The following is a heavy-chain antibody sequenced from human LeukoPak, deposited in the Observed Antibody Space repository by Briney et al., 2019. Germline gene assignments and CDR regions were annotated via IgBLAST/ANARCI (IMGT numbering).Heavy chain of an antibody. D-gene: IGHD6-19*01. V-gene: IGHV4-4*07. J-gene: IGHJ4*02. CDR2: IQTSGST. Sequence: PSETLSLTCTVSGGSISSYYWSWIRQPAGKGLEWIGRIQTSGSTNYNPSLKSRVTMSVDTSKNKFSLKVNSVTAADTAVSYCASVGSGWSFDYWGQGTLVTVSS. CDR1: GGSISSYY. CDR3: ASVGSGWSFDY.